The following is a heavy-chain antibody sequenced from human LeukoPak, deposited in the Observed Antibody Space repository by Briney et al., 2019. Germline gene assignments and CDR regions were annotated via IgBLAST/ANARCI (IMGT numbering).Heavy chain of an antibody. V-gene: IGHV3-74*01. J-gene: IGHJ5*02. D-gene: IGHD3-10*02. CDR3: AREFYGEYVGAFWFDP. Sequence: PGGSLRLSCTASGLTFSRYWMHWVRQVPGKGLVWLSRINSDGIITRYADSVKGRFTISRDNAKNTLYLEMNSLRVEDTAVYYCAREFYGEYVGAFWFDPWGQGTLVTVSS. CDR1: GLTFSRYW. CDR2: INSDGIIT.